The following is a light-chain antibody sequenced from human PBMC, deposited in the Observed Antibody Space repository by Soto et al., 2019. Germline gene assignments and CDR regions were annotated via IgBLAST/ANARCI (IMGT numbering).Light chain of an antibody. J-gene: IGKJ1*01. CDR3: QQYYSSPRT. Sequence: DIVLTQSPGTLSLSPGDRATLSCRASQSVSSSYLDWYQQKAGQPPRLLIYGASSRATGIPYRFSGSGSGTDFTLTISRLQPEDFAAYYCQQYYSSPRTFGQGTKVEIK. V-gene: IGKV3-20*01. CDR1: QSVSSSY. CDR2: GAS.